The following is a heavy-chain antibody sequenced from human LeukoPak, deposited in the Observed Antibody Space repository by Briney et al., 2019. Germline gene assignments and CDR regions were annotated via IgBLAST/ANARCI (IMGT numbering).Heavy chain of an antibody. J-gene: IGHJ3*02. Sequence: GGSLRLSCAASAFTFSSYGMSWVRQAPGKGLEWVSAISGSGGSTYYADSVKGRFTISRDNSKNTLYLQMNSLRAEDTAVYYCAKEGYYDSSGYSAFDMWGQGTMVTVSS. CDR2: ISGSGGST. V-gene: IGHV3-23*01. CDR3: AKEGYYDSSGYSAFDM. D-gene: IGHD3-22*01. CDR1: AFTFSSYG.